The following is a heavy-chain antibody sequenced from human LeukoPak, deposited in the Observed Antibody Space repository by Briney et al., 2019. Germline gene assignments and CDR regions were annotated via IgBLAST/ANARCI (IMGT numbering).Heavy chain of an antibody. D-gene: IGHD6-13*01. V-gene: IGHV3-23*01. J-gene: IGHJ4*02. Sequence: GGSLRLSCAASGFTFNTYAMSWVRQAPGKGLVWVSGISGSAGTTYYADSVKGRFTISRDNSKNMLYLQMNSLRAEDTAIYYCVKGYPCLQYSSSWPYFDYWGQGTLVTVSS. CDR3: VKGYPCLQYSSSWPYFDY. CDR1: GFTFNTYA. CDR2: ISGSAGTT.